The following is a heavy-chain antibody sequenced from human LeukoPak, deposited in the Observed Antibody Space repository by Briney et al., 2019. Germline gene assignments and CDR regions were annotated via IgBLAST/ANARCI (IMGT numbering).Heavy chain of an antibody. CDR3: AKPEYSSSWYSLGYFDY. V-gene: IGHV3-23*01. Sequence: PGGSLRLSCAASGFTFSSYAMSWVRQAPGKGLEWVSAISGSGGNTYYADSVKGRFTISRDNPKNTLYLQMNSLRAEDTAVYYCAKPEYSSSWYSLGYFDYWGQGTLVTVSS. CDR1: GFTFSSYA. CDR2: ISGSGGNT. D-gene: IGHD6-13*01. J-gene: IGHJ4*02.